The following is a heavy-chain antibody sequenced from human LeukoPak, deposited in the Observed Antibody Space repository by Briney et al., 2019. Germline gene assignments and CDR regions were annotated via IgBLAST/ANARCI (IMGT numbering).Heavy chain of an antibody. CDR2: ISGSGGST. CDR3: AKDLGDYVWGSHGYFDY. D-gene: IGHD3-16*01. V-gene: IGHV3-23*01. J-gene: IGHJ4*02. CDR1: GFTFSSYA. Sequence: GGSLRLSCAASGFTFSSYAMSWVRQAPGKGLEWVSAISGSGGSTYYADSVKGRFTISRDNSKNTLYLQMNSPRAEDTAVYYCAKDLGDYVWGSHGYFDYWGQGTLVTVSS.